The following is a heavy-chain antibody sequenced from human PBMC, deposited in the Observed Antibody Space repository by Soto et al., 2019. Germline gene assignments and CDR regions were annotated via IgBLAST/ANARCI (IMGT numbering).Heavy chain of an antibody. J-gene: IGHJ4*02. CDR2: ISTDGSST. V-gene: IGHV3-74*01. CDR1: GFTFSSFW. Sequence: EVQLVESGGGLVQPGGSLRLSCAASGFTFSSFWMHWVRQTPGKGPVWVSRISTDGSSTGYADSVKGRFTISRDSAKNTLYLQMDSLRAEDTAIYYCARGGTLTTRWGLCDYWGQGTLVTVSS. CDR3: ARGGTLTTRWGLCDY. D-gene: IGHD4-17*01.